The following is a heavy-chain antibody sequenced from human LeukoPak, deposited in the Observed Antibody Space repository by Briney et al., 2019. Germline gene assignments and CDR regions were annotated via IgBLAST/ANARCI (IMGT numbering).Heavy chain of an antibody. J-gene: IGHJ4*02. CDR3: ARDLEYGYYDSSGYYQDY. CDR1: GSTFSSYA. CDR2: IIPIFGTA. V-gene: IGHV1-69*05. D-gene: IGHD3-22*01. Sequence: SVKVSCKASGSTFSSYAISWVRQAPGQGLEWMGEIIPIFGTANYAQKLQGRVTMTTDTSTSTAYMELRSLRSDDTAVYYCARDLEYGYYDSSGYYQDYWGQGTLVTVSS.